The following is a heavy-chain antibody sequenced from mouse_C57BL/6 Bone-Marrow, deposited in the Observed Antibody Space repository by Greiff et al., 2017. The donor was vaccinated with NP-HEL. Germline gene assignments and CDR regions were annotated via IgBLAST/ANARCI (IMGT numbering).Heavy chain of an antibody. Sequence: QVQLQQSGAELARPGASVKLSCKASGYTFTSYGISWVKQRTGQGLEWIGEIYPRSGNTYYNEKFKGKATLTADKSSSTAYMELRSLTSEDSAVYFCARYADYYGSSYGFAYWGQGTLVTVSA. CDR3: ARYADYYGSSYGFAY. CDR1: GYTFTSYG. J-gene: IGHJ3*01. D-gene: IGHD1-1*01. CDR2: IYPRSGNT. V-gene: IGHV1-81*01.